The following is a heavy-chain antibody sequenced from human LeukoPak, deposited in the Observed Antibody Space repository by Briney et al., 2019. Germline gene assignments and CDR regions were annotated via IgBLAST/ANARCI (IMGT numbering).Heavy chain of an antibody. CDR1: GGTFTSHA. CDR2: IIPIFGIT. D-gene: IGHD6-6*01. CDR3: ASAPSVEYSSSSPLYYFDY. V-gene: IGHV1-69*04. J-gene: IGHJ4*02. Sequence: SVKVSCKASGGTFTSHAISWVRQAPGQGLEWVGRIIPIFGITDSAQKFQGRVTITADKSTSTAYMELSSLRSEDTAVYYCASAPSVEYSSSSPLYYFDYWGQGTLVTVSS.